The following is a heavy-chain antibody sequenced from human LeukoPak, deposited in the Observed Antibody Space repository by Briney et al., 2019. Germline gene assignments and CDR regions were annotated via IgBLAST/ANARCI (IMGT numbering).Heavy chain of an antibody. CDR2: INPNSGGT. D-gene: IGHD2-15*01. CDR1: GYTFTGYY. J-gene: IGHJ4*02. CDR3: ARDLGYCSGGSCYSGFGYYDY. V-gene: IGHV1-2*02. Sequence: ASVKVSCKASGYTFTGYYMHWVRQAPGQGLEWMGWINPNSGGTNYAQKFQGRVTMTSDTSISTAYMELSRLRSDDTAVYYCARDLGYCSGGSCYSGFGYYDYWGQGTLVTVSS.